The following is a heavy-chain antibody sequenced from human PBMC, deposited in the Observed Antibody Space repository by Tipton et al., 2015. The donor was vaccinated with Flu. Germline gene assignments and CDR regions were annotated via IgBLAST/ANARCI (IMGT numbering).Heavy chain of an antibody. V-gene: IGHV3-11*01. D-gene: IGHD3-3*01. Sequence: SLRLSCAASGFTLSDYYMSWIRQAPGKGLEWVSYISSSGSTIYYADSVKGRFTISRDNAKNSLYLQMNSLRAEDTAVYYCARAPEYYDFWSGYYTGGHYYYGMDVWGQGTTVTVSS. CDR3: ARAPEYYDFWSGYYTGGHYYYGMDV. CDR2: ISSSGSTI. CDR1: GFTLSDYY. J-gene: IGHJ6*02.